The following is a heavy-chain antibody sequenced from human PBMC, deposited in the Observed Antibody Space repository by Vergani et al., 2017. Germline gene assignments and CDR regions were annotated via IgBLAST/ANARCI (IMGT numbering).Heavy chain of an antibody. Sequence: QVQLVESGGDVVQPGKSLRLSCAASGLSFRSYGMHWVRQAPGKGLEWVAVLSYEGSSDFYADSGKGRFTISRDNSNNTLYLQMNSLRPDDTAIYYCAKTGDDAGCYFGAVVIGGQGTMVTVSA. CDR1: GLSFRSYG. CDR2: LSYEGSSD. D-gene: IGHD3-9*01. J-gene: IGHJ3*02. CDR3: AKTGDDAGCYFGAVVI. V-gene: IGHV3-30*18.